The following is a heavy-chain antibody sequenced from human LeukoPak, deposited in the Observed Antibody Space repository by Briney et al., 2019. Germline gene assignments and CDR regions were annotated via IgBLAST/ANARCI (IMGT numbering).Heavy chain of an antibody. D-gene: IGHD5-24*01. Sequence: PGGSLRLSCAASGFTFFSYAIHWVRQAPGRGLEWVAVISYDGSNKYYADSVKGRFTISRDNSKNTLYLQMNSLRAEDTAVYYCARGGSDGYTPFHWGQGILVTVSS. J-gene: IGHJ4*02. CDR3: ARGGSDGYTPFH. CDR1: GFTFFSYA. V-gene: IGHV3-30*04. CDR2: ISYDGSNK.